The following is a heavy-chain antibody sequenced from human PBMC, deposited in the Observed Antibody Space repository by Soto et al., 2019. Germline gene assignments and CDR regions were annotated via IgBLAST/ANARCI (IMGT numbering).Heavy chain of an antibody. CDR1: GFTFSNAW. CDR3: TTELAGSSSAHYYYYMDV. V-gene: IGHV3-15*01. D-gene: IGHD6-6*01. J-gene: IGHJ6*03. CDR2: IKSKTDGGTT. Sequence: EVQQVESGGGLVKPGGSLRLSCAASGFTFSNAWKSWVRQAPGKGLEWVGRIKSKTDGGTTDYAAPVKGRFTISRDDSKNTLYLQMNSLKTEDTAVYYCTTELAGSSSAHYYYYMDVWGKGTTVTVSS.